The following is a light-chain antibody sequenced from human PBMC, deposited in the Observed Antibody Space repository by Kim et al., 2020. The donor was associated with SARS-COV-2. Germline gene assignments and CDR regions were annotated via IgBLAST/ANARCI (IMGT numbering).Light chain of an antibody. CDR1: HRISSD. CDR2: AAS. J-gene: IGKJ2*01. Sequence: SASVGDSVTITCRASHRISSDLKWYQQRPGEDPKLLIYAASSLQNGAPSRCSGSRSGTDFTLTISGLQPEDFATYYCQQSYNTPYTCGRGTKLEI. V-gene: IGKV1-39*01. CDR3: QQSYNTPYT.